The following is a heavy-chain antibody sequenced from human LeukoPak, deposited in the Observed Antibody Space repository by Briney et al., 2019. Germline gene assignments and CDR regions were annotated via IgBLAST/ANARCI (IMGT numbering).Heavy chain of an antibody. CDR2: ISSSSSYI. V-gene: IGHV3-21*01. D-gene: IGHD3-10*01. J-gene: IGHJ4*02. CDR3: ARRPYGSGSFDY. CDR1: GFTFSSYS. Sequence: GGSLRLSCAASGFTFSSYSMNWVRQAPGKGLEWVSSISSSSSYIYYADSVKGRFTISRDNAKNSLYLQMNSLRAEGTAVYYCARRPYGSGSFDYWGQGTLVTVSS.